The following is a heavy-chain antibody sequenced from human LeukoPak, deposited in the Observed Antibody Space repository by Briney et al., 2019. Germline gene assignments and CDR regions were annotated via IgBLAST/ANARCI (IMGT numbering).Heavy chain of an antibody. J-gene: IGHJ4*02. Sequence: PGGSLRLSCAASGFTFSTYSMNWVRQAPGKGLEWVSCISSSSSYIYYADSVKGRFTISRDNAKNSLYLQMNSLRAEDTAVYYCASGGIAAAVIPSDYWGQGTLVTVSS. CDR2: ISSSSSYI. V-gene: IGHV3-21*01. CDR3: ASGGIAAAVIPSDY. D-gene: IGHD6-13*01. CDR1: GFTFSTYS.